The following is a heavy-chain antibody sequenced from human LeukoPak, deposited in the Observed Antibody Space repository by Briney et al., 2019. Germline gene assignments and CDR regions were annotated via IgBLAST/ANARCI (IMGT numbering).Heavy chain of an antibody. V-gene: IGHV3-43*01. J-gene: IGHJ4*02. Sequence: GGSLRLSCAASGFTFDDYPMHWVRQAPGRGLEWVSLVNWDGSSTYYLDSVNGRFTISRDNSKNSLYLQMDSLRTEDTAFYYCARGSAAPGIPPDYWGQGTLVTVSS. CDR1: GFTFDDYP. CDR3: ARGSAAPGIPPDY. CDR2: VNWDGSST. D-gene: IGHD6-13*01.